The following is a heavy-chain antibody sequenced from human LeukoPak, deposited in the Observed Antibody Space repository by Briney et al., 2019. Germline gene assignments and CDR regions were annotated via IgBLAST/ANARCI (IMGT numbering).Heavy chain of an antibody. CDR1: VGSISSGSYY. D-gene: IGHD3-10*01. CDR2: IYTSRST. CDR3: ARALYYYGSDSFDI. V-gene: IGHV4-61*02. J-gene: IGHJ3*02. Sequence: PSETLSLTCTVSVGSISSGSYYWRWLRQPAGTGLQWIGRIYTSRSTNNNPSLKCRDTISVDTSKNQFSLKLSSLTAADTAVYYCARALYYYGSDSFDIWGQETMVSVSS.